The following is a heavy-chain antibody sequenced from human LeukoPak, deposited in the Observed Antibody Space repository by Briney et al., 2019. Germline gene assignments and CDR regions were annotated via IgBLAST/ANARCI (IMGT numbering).Heavy chain of an antibody. J-gene: IGHJ4*02. D-gene: IGHD4-11*01. CDR3: ARVGTVTNFDY. V-gene: IGHV4-4*07. Sequence: PSETLSLICTVSGGSISSYYWSWIRQPAGKGLEWIGRIYTSGSTNYNPSLRSRVTMSVDTSKNQFSLKLSSVTAADTAVYYCARVGTVTNFDYWGQGTLVTVSS. CDR1: GGSISSYY. CDR2: IYTSGST.